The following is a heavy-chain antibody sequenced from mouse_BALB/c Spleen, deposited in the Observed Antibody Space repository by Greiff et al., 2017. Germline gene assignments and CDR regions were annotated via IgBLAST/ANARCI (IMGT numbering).Heavy chain of an antibody. V-gene: IGHV1-5*01. CDR3: TRLLYYYGSSYGFAY. Sequence: VQLKQSGTVLARPGASVKMSCKASGYTFTSYWMHWVKQRPGQGLEWIGAIYPGNSDTSYNQKFKGKAKLTAVTSTSTAYMELSSLTNEDSAVYYCTRLLYYYGSSYGFAYWGQGTLVTVSA. J-gene: IGHJ3*01. CDR2: IYPGNSDT. D-gene: IGHD1-1*01. CDR1: GYTFTSYW.